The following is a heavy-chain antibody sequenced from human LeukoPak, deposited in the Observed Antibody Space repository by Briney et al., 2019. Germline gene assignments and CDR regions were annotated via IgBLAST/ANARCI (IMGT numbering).Heavy chain of an antibody. CDR3: ARDRTYYYDSSGYPYFDY. CDR1: GFTFSSYG. Sequence: GGSLRLSCAASGFTFSSYGMHWVRQAPGKGLEWVAVISYDGSNKYYADSVKGRFTISRDNSKNTLYLQMNSLRAEDTAVYYCARDRTYYYDSSGYPYFDYWGQGTLVTVSS. J-gene: IGHJ4*02. V-gene: IGHV3-30*03. CDR2: ISYDGSNK. D-gene: IGHD3-22*01.